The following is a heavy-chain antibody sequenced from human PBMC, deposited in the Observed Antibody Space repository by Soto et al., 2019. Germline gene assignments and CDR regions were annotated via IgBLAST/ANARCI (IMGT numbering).Heavy chain of an antibody. V-gene: IGHV4-59*01. CDR1: GGSMSSNY. CDR2: IYYTGST. Sequence: SETLSLTCTVSGGSMSSNYWTWIRQSPGKGLEWIGYIYYTGSTKYNPSLKSRVTISLDTSKNQFSLRLTSVTSAHTAVYYCARGGRYGDFFVYWGQGAQVTVSS. D-gene: IGHD4-17*01. J-gene: IGHJ4*02. CDR3: ARGGRYGDFFVY.